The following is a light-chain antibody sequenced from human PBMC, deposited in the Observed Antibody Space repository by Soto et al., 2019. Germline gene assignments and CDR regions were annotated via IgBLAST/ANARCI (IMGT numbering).Light chain of an antibody. CDR3: CSYAGGGTWV. V-gene: IGLV2-23*01. J-gene: IGLJ3*02. CDR1: SSDVGTYNL. CDR2: DAN. Sequence: QSALTQPASVSGSPGQSITISCTGTSSDVGTYNLVSWYQQHPGTAPKVMIYDANKRPSGVSYRFSGSKSGNTASLTISGLQAEDEADYYCCSYAGGGTWVFGGRTKLTVL.